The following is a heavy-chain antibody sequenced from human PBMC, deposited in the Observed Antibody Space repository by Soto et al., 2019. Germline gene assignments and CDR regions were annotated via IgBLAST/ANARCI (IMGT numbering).Heavy chain of an antibody. Sequence: GASVKVSCKGFGYSFMKYGINWVRQAPGQGLEWVGWISPYSGYTHSAQKFHGRLTLTTDTAASTAYMELRILRSDDTALYYCAREASVLIPAAQPSRFDPWGQGTLVTVSS. CDR3: AREASVLIPAAQPSRFDP. J-gene: IGHJ5*02. D-gene: IGHD2-2*01. CDR1: GYSFMKYG. V-gene: IGHV1-18*01. CDR2: ISPYSGYT.